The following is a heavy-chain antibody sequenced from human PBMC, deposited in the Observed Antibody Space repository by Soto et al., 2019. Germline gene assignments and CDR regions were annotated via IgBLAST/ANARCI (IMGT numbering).Heavy chain of an antibody. D-gene: IGHD1-26*01. CDR1: GFNFFNYG. V-gene: IGHV1-18*01. CDR3: ARTSSTANFEG. J-gene: IGHJ4*02. CDR2: IRAFSGRK. Sequence: QVQLVQSGAEVKKPGASVKVSCKTSGFNFFNYGYTWVRQATGQGLEWVGCIRAFSGRKDYAPKFQGRVTLTADTSTSTAYMELGSLTSDDTAVYYCARTSSTANFEGWGQGTLVTVSS.